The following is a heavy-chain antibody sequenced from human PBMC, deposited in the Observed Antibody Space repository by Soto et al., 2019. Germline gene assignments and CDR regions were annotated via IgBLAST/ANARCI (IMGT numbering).Heavy chain of an antibody. Sequence: EVQLLESGGGLVQPGGSLRLSCAASGFTFSSYAMSWVRQAPGKGLEWVSGISGSGGSTYYADSVKGRFTISRDNSKNTLYLQMNSLSAEDTAVYYCAKDLKQWLVPGFDYWGQGPLVPVSS. J-gene: IGHJ4*02. CDR2: ISGSGGST. V-gene: IGHV3-23*01. CDR3: AKDLKQWLVPGFDY. CDR1: GFTFSSYA. D-gene: IGHD6-19*01.